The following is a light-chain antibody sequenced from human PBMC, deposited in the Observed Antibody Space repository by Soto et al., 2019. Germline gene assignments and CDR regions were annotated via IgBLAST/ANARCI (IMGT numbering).Light chain of an antibody. CDR1: QSISSSY. CDR2: GAS. V-gene: IGKV3-20*01. Sequence: EIVLTQSPGTLSLSPGERATLSCRASQSISSSYLAWYQQKPGQAPSLLVYGASSRATGIPDRFSGSVSGTDFTLTISRLEPEDGAVYYCQQYGSSRFTFGPGTKVDIK. J-gene: IGKJ3*01. CDR3: QQYGSSRFT.